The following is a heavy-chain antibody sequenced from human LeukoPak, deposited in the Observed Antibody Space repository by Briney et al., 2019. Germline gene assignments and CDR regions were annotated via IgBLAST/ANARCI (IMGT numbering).Heavy chain of an antibody. CDR1: GYTFTSYD. J-gene: IGHJ6*03. CDR3: ARAGYSSGWYSSNYYYYMDV. V-gene: IGHV1-8*01. D-gene: IGHD6-19*01. CDR2: MNPNSGNT. Sequence: ASVKVSCKASGYTFTSYDINWVRQATGQGLEWMGWMNPNSGNTGYAQKFQGRVTMTRNTSISTAYMELSSLRSEDTAVYYCARAGYSSGWYSSNYYYYMDVWGKGTTVTVSS.